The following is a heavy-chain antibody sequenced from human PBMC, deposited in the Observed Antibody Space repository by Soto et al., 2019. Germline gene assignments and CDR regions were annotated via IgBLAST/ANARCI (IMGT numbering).Heavy chain of an antibody. D-gene: IGHD6-13*01. Sequence: QVQLQQWGAGLLKPSETLSLTCAVYGGSFSGYYWSWIRQPPGKGLEWIGEINHSGSTNYNPSLKSRVTISVDTSKNHFSLKLSSVTAADTAVYYCARVIAAAGTGVDPWGQGTLVTVSS. J-gene: IGHJ5*02. CDR1: GGSFSGYY. CDR2: INHSGST. CDR3: ARVIAAAGTGVDP. V-gene: IGHV4-34*01.